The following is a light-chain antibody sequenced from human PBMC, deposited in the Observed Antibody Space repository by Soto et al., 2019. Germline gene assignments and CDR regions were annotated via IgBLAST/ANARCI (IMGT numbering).Light chain of an antibody. CDR3: KSYAGSNTYV. CDR1: KNDVGFYDF. CDR2: EVV. Sequence: QSALTQPPSASGSPGQSVTISCTGTKNDVGFYDFVSWYQHHPGKAPRLIIYEVVQRPSGVPDRSSGSKSGNTASLTVSGLQAADEADYFCKSYAGSNTYVFGSGTKLTVL. J-gene: IGLJ1*01. V-gene: IGLV2-8*01.